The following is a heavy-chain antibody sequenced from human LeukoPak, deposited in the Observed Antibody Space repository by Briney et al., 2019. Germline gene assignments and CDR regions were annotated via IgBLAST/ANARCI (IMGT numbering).Heavy chain of an antibody. J-gene: IGHJ4*02. CDR3: ARERYYGSGTYYLDAAY. CDR1: GGTFNNYA. V-gene: IGHV1-69*04. D-gene: IGHD3-10*01. Sequence: ASVKVSCKASGGTFNNYAINWVRQAPGQGLEWMGRIIPILGVPDYAQRFQGRVTITADISTTTAYMELSSLRSEDTAVYYCARERYYGSGTYYLDAAYWGQGTLVTVSS. CDR2: IIPILGVP.